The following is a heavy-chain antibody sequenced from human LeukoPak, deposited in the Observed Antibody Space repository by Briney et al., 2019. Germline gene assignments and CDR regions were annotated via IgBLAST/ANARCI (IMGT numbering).Heavy chain of an antibody. J-gene: IGHJ1*01. D-gene: IGHD2-2*01. CDR1: GFTITTKS. V-gene: IGHV3-53*01. CDR3: ASARESCIGSSCYEYFHH. Sequence: AESLRLSCAASGFTITTKSMAWVRQAPGRGLEWISVFYSPGSTYYADSVHGRFTISRDTSLKALFLQMNSLRVEDTAVYYCASARESCIGSSCYEYFHHWGQGTPLTVSS. CDR2: FYSPGST.